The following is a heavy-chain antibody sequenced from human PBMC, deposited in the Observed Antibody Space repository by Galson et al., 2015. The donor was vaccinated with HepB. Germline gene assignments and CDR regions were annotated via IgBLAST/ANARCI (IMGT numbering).Heavy chain of an antibody. J-gene: IGHJ4*02. CDR2: ISSSSSYI. Sequence: SLRLSCAASGFTFSSYSMNWVRQAPGKGLEWVSSISSSSSYIYYADSVKGRFTISRDNAKNSLYLQMNSLRAEDTAVYYCAKGARENWNYLFDYWGQGTLVTVSS. CDR3: AKGARENWNYLFDY. V-gene: IGHV3-21*01. D-gene: IGHD1-7*01. CDR1: GFTFSSYS.